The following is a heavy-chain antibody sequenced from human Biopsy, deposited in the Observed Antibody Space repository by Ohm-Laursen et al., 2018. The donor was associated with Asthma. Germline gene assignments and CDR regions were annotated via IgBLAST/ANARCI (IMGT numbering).Heavy chain of an antibody. Sequence: TQTLTLTCTFSGFSLSSTGVGVGWIRQLPGKALEWLALIYWNDDKRYSPSLKSRLTITKDTSKNQMVLTVTNMGPVDTATYYCTRHNDYWGPGTLVTVSS. V-gene: IGHV2-5*01. CDR3: TRHNDY. CDR1: GFSLSSTGVG. CDR2: IYWNDDK. J-gene: IGHJ4*02. D-gene: IGHD1-14*01.